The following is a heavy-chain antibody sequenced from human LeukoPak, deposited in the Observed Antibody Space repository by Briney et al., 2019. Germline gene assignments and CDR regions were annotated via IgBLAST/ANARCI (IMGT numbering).Heavy chain of an antibody. CDR1: GFTFSSYA. J-gene: IGHJ3*02. CDR3: ARETSGDLGMGALDI. CDR2: ISYDGSNK. Sequence: GGSLRLSCAASGFTFSSYAMHWVRQAPGKGLEWVAVISYDGSNKYYADSVKGRFTISRDNSKNTLYLQMNSLRAEDTAIYYCARETSGDLGMGALDIWGRGTMVTVS. V-gene: IGHV3-30-3*01. D-gene: IGHD3-10*01.